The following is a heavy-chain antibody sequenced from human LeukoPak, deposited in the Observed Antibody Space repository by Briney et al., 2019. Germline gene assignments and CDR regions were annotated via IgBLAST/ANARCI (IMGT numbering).Heavy chain of an antibody. CDR1: GGSFSGYY. J-gene: IGHJ4*02. D-gene: IGHD2-15*01. V-gene: IGHV4-34*01. Sequence: ASETLSLTCAVYGGSFSGYYWSWIRQPPGKGLEWIGEINHSGSTNYNPSLKSRVTISVGTSKNQFSLKLSSVTAADTAVYYCALVGYCSGGSCYSTNPSFDYWGQGTLVTVSS. CDR3: ALVGYCSGGSCYSTNPSFDY. CDR2: INHSGST.